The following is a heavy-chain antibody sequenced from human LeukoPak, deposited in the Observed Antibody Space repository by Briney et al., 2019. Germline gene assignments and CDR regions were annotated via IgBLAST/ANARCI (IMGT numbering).Heavy chain of an antibody. CDR3: AREVVGRGDGYNFDY. D-gene: IGHD5-24*01. V-gene: IGHV1-69*13. CDR1: GGTFSSYA. J-gene: IGHJ4*02. CDR2: IIPIFGTA. Sequence: SVKVSCKASGGTFSSYAISWVRQAPGQGLEWMGGIIPIFGTANYAQKFQGRVTITADESTSTAYMELSSLRSEDTAVYYCAREVVGRGDGYNFDYWGQGTLVTVSS.